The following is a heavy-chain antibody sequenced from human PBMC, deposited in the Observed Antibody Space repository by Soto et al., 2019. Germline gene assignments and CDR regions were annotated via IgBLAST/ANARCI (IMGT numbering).Heavy chain of an antibody. Sequence: QITLKESGPTLLKPTQTLTLTCPFSGFSRTTSGEGVGWIRQPPGTALEWLALIYCDDDKRYSPSLKSRLTSTKDTSKNQLVRTMTNKAPVATATSFCAHLNLWFGEYQPLDYGGKLTLVTVSS. CDR2: IYCDDDK. D-gene: IGHD3-10*01. CDR3: AHLNLWFGEYQPLDY. V-gene: IGHV2-5*02. CDR1: GFSRTTSGEG. J-gene: IGHJ4*02.